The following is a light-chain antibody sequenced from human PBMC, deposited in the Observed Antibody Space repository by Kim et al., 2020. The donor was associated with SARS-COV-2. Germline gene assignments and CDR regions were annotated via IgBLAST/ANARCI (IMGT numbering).Light chain of an antibody. V-gene: IGLV3-21*01. CDR2: YDR. Sequence: SYELTQPPSVSVAPGETARITCVGTNIGSKSVHWYQQRPGRAPVLVIYYDRDRPSGIPERFSGSNSGNTATLTISGVEAGDEADYYCQVWDTNTDHHVFGSGTKVTVL. CDR3: QVWDTNTDHHV. J-gene: IGLJ1*01. CDR1: NIGSKS.